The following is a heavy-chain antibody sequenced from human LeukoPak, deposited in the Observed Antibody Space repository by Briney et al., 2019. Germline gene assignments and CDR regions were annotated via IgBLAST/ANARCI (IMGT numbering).Heavy chain of an antibody. Sequence: GGSLRLSCAASGFTFSSYGMSWVRQTPGKGLEWVSSISGSGDSTFYADSVKGRFSISRDNSKNTLYLQVNGLRTEDTAVYYCAKDRLLNCRGDCYIFDYWGQGTVVTVSS. V-gene: IGHV3-23*01. CDR2: ISGSGDST. CDR3: AKDRLLNCRGDCYIFDY. D-gene: IGHD2-21*02. J-gene: IGHJ4*02. CDR1: GFTFSSYG.